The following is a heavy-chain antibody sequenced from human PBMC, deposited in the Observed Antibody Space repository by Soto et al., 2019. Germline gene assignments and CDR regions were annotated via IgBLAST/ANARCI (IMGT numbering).Heavy chain of an antibody. J-gene: IGHJ4*02. Sequence: VGSLRLSCSASGFTFSSYTMHWVRQAPGKGLDYVSGIRGNGDSPFYADSVKGRFTISRDNSKNALYLLMSSLSADDTAVYYCVKSRGGNNFEFFDWGQGALVTVSS. CDR3: VKSRGGNNFEFFD. D-gene: IGHD5-12*01. V-gene: IGHV3-64D*06. CDR2: IRGNGDSP. CDR1: GFTFSSYT.